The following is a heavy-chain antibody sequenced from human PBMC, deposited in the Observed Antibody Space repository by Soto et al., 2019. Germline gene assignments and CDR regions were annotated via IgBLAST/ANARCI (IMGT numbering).Heavy chain of an antibody. D-gene: IGHD2-15*01. Sequence: SETLSLTCTVSGGSISSYYWSWIRQPPGKGLEWIGYIHYSGSTDYNPSLKSRVTTSVDTSKNQFSLNLSSVTAADTALYYCARHRAGGQRNAFDIWGQGTMVTVSS. J-gene: IGHJ3*02. CDR1: GGSISSYY. CDR3: ARHRAGGQRNAFDI. CDR2: IHYSGST. V-gene: IGHV4-59*08.